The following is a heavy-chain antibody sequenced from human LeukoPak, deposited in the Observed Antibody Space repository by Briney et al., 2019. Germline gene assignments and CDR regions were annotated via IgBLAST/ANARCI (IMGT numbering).Heavy chain of an antibody. CDR3: ARRYYDSSGSLYYFYY. Sequence: SETLSLTCTVSGGSISSYYWSWIRQPPGKGLEWIGYIYYSGSTNYNPSLKSRVTISVDTSKNQFSLKLSSVTAADTAVYYCARRYYDSSGSLYYFYYWGQGDLVTVSS. CDR2: IYYSGST. J-gene: IGHJ4*02. D-gene: IGHD3-22*01. V-gene: IGHV4-59*08. CDR1: GGSISSYY.